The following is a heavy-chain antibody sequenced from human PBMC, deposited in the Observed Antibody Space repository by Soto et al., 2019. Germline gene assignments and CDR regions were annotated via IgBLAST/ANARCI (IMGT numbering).Heavy chain of an antibody. CDR1: GFTVSSNY. V-gene: IGHV3-53*01. Sequence: RLSCAASGFTVSSNYMTWVHQAPGKGLEWVSVIYSGGSTYYADSVKGRFTISRDNSKNMLYLQMNSLRAEDTAVYYCTSGIVPITYWGQGTLVTVSS. D-gene: IGHD2-21*01. CDR2: IYSGGST. J-gene: IGHJ4*02. CDR3: TSGIVPITY.